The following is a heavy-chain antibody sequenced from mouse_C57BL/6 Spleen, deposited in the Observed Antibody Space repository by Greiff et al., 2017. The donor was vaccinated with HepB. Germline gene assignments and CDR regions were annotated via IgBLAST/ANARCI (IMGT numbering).Heavy chain of an antibody. D-gene: IGHD1-1*01. V-gene: IGHV1-81*01. CDR3: ARSGYYYGKDAMDY. J-gene: IGHJ4*01. CDR2: IYPRSGNT. CDR1: GYTFTSYG. Sequence: VQLQQSGAELARPGASVKLSCKASGYTFTSYGISWVKQRTGQGLEWIGEIYPRSGNTYYNEKFKGKATLTADKSTSTAYMELRSLTAEDSAVYFWARSGYYYGKDAMDYWGQGTSVTVSS.